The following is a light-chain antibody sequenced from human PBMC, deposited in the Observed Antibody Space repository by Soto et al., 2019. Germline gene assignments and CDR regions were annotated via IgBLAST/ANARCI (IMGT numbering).Light chain of an antibody. CDR3: QAWDRSTVV. CDR2: QDS. V-gene: IGLV3-1*01. Sequence: SYELTQPPSVSVSPGQTASITCSGDKLGDKYACWYQQKPGQSPVLVIYQDSKRPSGIPERFSGSNSGNTATLTISGTQAMDEADYYSQAWDRSTVVFGGGTKPTVL. CDR1: KLGDKY. J-gene: IGLJ2*01.